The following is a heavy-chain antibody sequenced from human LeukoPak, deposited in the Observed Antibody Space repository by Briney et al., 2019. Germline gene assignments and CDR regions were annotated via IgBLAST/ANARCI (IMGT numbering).Heavy chain of an antibody. D-gene: IGHD4-23*01. J-gene: IGHJ4*02. CDR2: IASDGSST. CDR1: GFTFSSYW. V-gene: IGHV3-74*01. CDR3: ARGRPHGNDY. Sequence: GRSLRLSCAASGFTFSSYWMNWVRQAPGKGLVWVSRIASDGSSTTYADSVKGRFSISRDNAKNTLYLQMNSLRVEDTAVYYCARGRPHGNDYWGQGTLVTVSS.